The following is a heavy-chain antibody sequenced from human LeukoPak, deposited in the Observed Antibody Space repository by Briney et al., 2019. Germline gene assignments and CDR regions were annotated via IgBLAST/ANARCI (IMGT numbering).Heavy chain of an antibody. J-gene: IGHJ4*02. CDR3: ARIYLRRYFDY. D-gene: IGHD2-21*01. CDR1: GFTFSTYW. V-gene: IGHV3-7*01. CDR2: IKQDGSEK. Sequence: PGGSLRLSCAASGFTFSTYWMSWVRQAPGKGLEWVANIKQDGSEKYYVDSVKGRFTISRDNAKNSLYLQMNSLRAEDTAVYYCARIYLRRYFDYWGQGTLVTVSS.